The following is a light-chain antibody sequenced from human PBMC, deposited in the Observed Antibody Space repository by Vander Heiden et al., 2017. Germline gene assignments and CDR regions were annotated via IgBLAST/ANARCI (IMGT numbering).Light chain of an antibody. J-gene: IGKJ2*01. V-gene: IGKV3-15*01. CDR3: QQYNIWPHP. CDR2: GAA. Sequence: IGITQSPATLSVSPGDRATLTGKDSPNINHELVWFYPTPGQPPRLLISGAASSATGVPSRFGSSGSGTEFTLTISSLQSEDSASYYCQQYNIWPHPFGQGTKLEI. CDR1: PNINHE.